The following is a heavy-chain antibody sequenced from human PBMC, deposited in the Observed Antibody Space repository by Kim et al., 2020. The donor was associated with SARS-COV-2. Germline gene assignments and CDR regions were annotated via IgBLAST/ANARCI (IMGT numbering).Heavy chain of an antibody. D-gene: IGHD6-6*01. J-gene: IGHJ4*01. CDR3: VKDTKGAARPYYFDA. CDR2: ITGSGGTT. Sequence: GGSLRLSCTASGFTFSFYAMTWVRQAPGKGLEWVSGITGSGGTTFYADSVKGRFTISRDNSKNTVYLQLNSLRVEDTALYYCVKDTKGAARPYYFDAWG. V-gene: IGHV3-23*01. CDR1: GFTFSFYA.